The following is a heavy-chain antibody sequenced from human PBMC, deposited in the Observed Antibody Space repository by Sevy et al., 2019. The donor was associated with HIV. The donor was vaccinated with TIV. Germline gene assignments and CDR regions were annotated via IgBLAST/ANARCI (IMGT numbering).Heavy chain of an antibody. CDR2: ISYDGSNK. CDR3: AKDWAQIAAAGTYYYYGMDV. J-gene: IGHJ6*02. CDR1: GFTFSSYG. V-gene: IGHV3-30*18. D-gene: IGHD6-13*01. Sequence: GGSLRLSCAASGFTFSSYGMHWVRQAPGKGLEWVAVISYDGSNKYYADSVKGRFTISRDNSKNTLYLQMNSLRAEDTAVYYCAKDWAQIAAAGTYYYYGMDVWGQGTTVTVSS.